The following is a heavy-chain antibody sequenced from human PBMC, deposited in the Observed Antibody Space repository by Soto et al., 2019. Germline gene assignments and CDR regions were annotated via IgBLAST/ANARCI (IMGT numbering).Heavy chain of an antibody. CDR1: GFTFSDYY. J-gene: IGHJ4*02. V-gene: IGHV3-11*01. D-gene: IGHD3-3*01. CDR3: ARVLRFLEWFLDY. CDR2: TSSSGSTI. Sequence: PGGSLRLSCAASGFTFSDYYMSWIRQAPGKGLEWVSYTSSSGSTIYYADSVKGRFTISRDNAKNSLYLQMNSLRAEDTAVYYCARVLRFLEWFLDYWGQGTLVTVSS.